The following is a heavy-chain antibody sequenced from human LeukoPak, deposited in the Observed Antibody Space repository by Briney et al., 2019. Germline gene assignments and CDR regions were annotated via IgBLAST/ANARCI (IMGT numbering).Heavy chain of an antibody. J-gene: IGHJ2*01. V-gene: IGHV4-39*01. D-gene: IGHD1-14*01. CDR3: VTDNKFSRRVHWYFDL. CDR2: IYYSGST. Sequence: SETLSLTCTVSGGSISSSSYYWGWIRQPPGKGLEWIGSIYYSGSTYYNPSLKSRVTISVDTSKNQFSLKLSSVTAADTAVYYCVTDNKFSRRVHWYFDLWGRGTLVTVSS. CDR1: GGSISSSSYY.